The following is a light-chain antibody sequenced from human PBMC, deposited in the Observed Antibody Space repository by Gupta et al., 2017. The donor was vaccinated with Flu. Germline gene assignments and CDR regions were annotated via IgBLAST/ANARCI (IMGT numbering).Light chain of an antibody. V-gene: IGLV2-23*01. J-gene: IGLJ2*01. CDR3: CSYTTDNTVV. CDR1: TSDVGSNNL. Sequence: QSALTQPASVSGSPGQSITISCTGTTSDVGSNNLVSWYQQDPGKAPKLMIYEGSKRPAGVSSRFSGSKSGNTASLTISGRQAEDEAYYYCCSYTTDNTVVFGGGTKLTVL. CDR2: EGS.